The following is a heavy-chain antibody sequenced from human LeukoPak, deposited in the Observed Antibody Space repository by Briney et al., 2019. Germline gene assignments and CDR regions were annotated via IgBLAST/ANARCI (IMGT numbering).Heavy chain of an antibody. J-gene: IGHJ6*02. Sequence: SSETLSLTCIVSGGSISSISSNNYHWGWIRQPXXXXXXXXGSIYYSGSTYYNPSLKSRVTISVDTSKNQFSLKLSSVTAADTALYYCAREMGVVTAHGIDVWGQGTTVTVSS. V-gene: IGHV4-39*02. CDR3: AREMGVVTAHGIDV. D-gene: IGHD4-23*01. CDR1: GGSISSISSNNYH. CDR2: IYYSGST.